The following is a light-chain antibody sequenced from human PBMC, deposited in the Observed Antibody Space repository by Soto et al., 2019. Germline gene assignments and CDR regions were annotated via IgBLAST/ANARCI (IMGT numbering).Light chain of an antibody. CDR1: QSLLHSDGKTY. Sequence: EILRTETSLYMAVIPGRRASISCNPSQSLLHSDGKTYLYWYLQKPGHPQQLMIYEVSNRFSGVQDRFSSSGSGTDFTLKISRLDAEEVGVYYCMQSIQFEITVGPGTKLEIK. J-gene: IGKJ5*01. CDR2: EVS. CDR3: MQSIQFEIT. V-gene: IGKV2D-29*01.